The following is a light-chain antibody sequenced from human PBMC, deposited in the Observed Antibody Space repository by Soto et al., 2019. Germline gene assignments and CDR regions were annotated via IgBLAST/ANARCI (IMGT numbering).Light chain of an antibody. V-gene: IGKV3-15*01. J-gene: IGKJ5*01. CDR1: QSVSSN. Sequence: MMVNKSPSTLSVSPGERATLSCRASQSVSSNLAWYQQKPGQAPRLLIYGASTRATGIPARFSGSGSGTEFTLTISSLQSEDFAVYYCQQYNNWPITFCQ. CDR2: GAS. CDR3: QQYNNWPIT.